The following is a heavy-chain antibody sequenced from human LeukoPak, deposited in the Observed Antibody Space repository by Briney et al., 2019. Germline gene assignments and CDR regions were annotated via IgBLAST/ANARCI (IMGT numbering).Heavy chain of an antibody. J-gene: IGHJ4*02. CDR2: ISSSSSTI. D-gene: IGHD1-26*01. V-gene: IGHV3-48*02. Sequence: GGSLRLSCAASGFTFSSYSMNWVRQAPGKGLEWASYISSSSSTIYYADSVKGRFTISRDNAKNSLYLQMNSLRDEDTAVYYCAGERLSSGSYDYWGQGTLVTVSS. CDR1: GFTFSSYS. CDR3: AGERLSSGSYDY.